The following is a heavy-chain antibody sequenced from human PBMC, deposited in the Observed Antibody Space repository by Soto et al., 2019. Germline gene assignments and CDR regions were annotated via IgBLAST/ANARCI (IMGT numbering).Heavy chain of an antibody. CDR3: AKARPGARIDGSGIDY. CDR1: GFTFDDYA. J-gene: IGHJ4*02. V-gene: IGHV3-9*01. CDR2: ISWNSGSI. D-gene: IGHD3-10*01. Sequence: GGSLRLSCAASGFTFDDYAMHWVRQAPGKGLEWVSGISWNSGSIGYADSVKGRFTISRDNAKNSLYLQMNSLRAEDTALYYCAKARPGARIDGSGIDYWGQGTLVTVSS.